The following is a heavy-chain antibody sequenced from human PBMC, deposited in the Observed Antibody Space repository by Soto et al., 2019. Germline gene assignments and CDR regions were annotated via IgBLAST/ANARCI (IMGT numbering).Heavy chain of an antibody. D-gene: IGHD3-22*01. CDR3: ASSPFPYDSSGYMPQSFFDY. Sequence: SETLSLTCTFSDDSISSYYWNWIRQPPGKGLEWVGYIYYSWSSNYNPSLKSRVTISVDTSKNQFSLKLSSVTAADTAVYYCASSPFPYDSSGYMPQSFFDYWGQGTLVTVS. V-gene: IGHV4-59*01. J-gene: IGHJ4*02. CDR2: IYYSWSS. CDR1: DDSISSYY.